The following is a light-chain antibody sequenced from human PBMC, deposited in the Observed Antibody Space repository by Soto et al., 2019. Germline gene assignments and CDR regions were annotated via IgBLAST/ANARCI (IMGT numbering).Light chain of an antibody. CDR1: QTISSW. J-gene: IGKJ5*01. Sequence: DIQMTQSPSTLSGSVGDRVTITCRASQTISSWLAWYQQKPGKAPKLLIYKASTLKSGVPSRFSGSGSGTEFTLTISSLVPEDFAVYYCQQRSNWPPITFGQGTRLEI. CDR3: QQRSNWPPIT. CDR2: KAS. V-gene: IGKV1-5*03.